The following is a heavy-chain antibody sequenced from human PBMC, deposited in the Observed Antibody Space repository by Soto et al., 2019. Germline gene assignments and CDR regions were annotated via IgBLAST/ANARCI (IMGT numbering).Heavy chain of an antibody. D-gene: IGHD6-25*01. V-gene: IGHV3-48*03. CDR3: TKTPAAGLAVRFGH. Sequence: PGKGLEWVSDISSSGSTIYYADSVKGRFTISRDNAKNSLYLQMNSLRAEDTAVYYCTKTPAAGLAVRFGHWGQRTLV. CDR2: ISSSGSTI. J-gene: IGHJ4*01.